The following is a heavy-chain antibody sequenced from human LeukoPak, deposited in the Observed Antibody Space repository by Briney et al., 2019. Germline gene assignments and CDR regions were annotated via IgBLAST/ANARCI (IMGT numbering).Heavy chain of an antibody. J-gene: IGHJ6*03. CDR2: ISSSGSTI. CDR1: GFTFSSYE. Sequence: GGSLRLSCAASGFTFSSYEMNWVRQAPGKGLEWVSYISSSGSTIYYADSVKGRFTISRDNAKNSLYLQMNSLRAEDTAVYYCARAPLERRNFDRYYHYYMDVWGIGTTVTISS. CDR3: ARAPLERRNFDRYYHYYMDV. D-gene: IGHD3-10*01. V-gene: IGHV3-48*03.